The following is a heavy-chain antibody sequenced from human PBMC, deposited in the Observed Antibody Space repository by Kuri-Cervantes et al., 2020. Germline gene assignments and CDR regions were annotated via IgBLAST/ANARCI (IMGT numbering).Heavy chain of an antibody. CDR2: IQSDGSKT. Sequence: LSLTCVVSGLTFSQYGMHWVRQAPGKGLEWLAGIQSDGSKTYYGDSVKGRVTISRDNAKNSLYLQMNSLRAEDTALYHCARGPPHREAVAGTGPFDPWGQGTLVTVSS. D-gene: IGHD6-19*01. J-gene: IGHJ5*02. V-gene: IGHV3-33*05. CDR1: GLTFSQYG. CDR3: ARGPPHREAVAGTGPFDP.